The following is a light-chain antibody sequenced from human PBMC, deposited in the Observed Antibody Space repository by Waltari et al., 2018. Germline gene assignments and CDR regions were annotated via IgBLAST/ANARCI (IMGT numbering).Light chain of an antibody. J-gene: IGLJ3*02. CDR2: GNR. CDR1: SSNIGAGYA. CDR3: QSYDNRLNASV. V-gene: IGLV1-40*01. Sequence: QSVLTQLPSVSGAPGQRVTVGCTGRSSNIGAGYAAHWYQHLPGTAPKLLIYGNRNRPSGVPDRFSGSKSGTSASLAITGLQAEDEADYYCQSYDNRLNASVFGGGTKLTVL.